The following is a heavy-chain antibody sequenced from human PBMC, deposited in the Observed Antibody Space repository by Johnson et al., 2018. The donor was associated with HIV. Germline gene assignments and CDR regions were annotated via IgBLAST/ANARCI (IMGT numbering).Heavy chain of an antibody. Sequence: VQLVESGGGVVQPGRSLRLSCAASGFTFSSYAMHLVRQAPGKGLEWVAVISYDGSNKYYADSVKGRFTISRDNSKNTLYLQMNSLRAEDTAVYYCAKTNGYLDAFDIWGQGTMVTVSS. CDR2: ISYDGSNK. CDR3: AKTNGYLDAFDI. J-gene: IGHJ3*02. V-gene: IGHV3-30*18. D-gene: IGHD5-24*01. CDR1: GFTFSSYA.